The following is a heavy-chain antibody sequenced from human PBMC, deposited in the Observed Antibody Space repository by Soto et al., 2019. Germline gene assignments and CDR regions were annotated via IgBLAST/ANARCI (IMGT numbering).Heavy chain of an antibody. CDR2: INPQTGGT. CDR1: GYTFTGYY. J-gene: IGHJ6*02. D-gene: IGHD2-2*01. CDR3: ARERYQVISDGMDV. V-gene: IGHV1-2*02. Sequence: ASVKVSCKASGYTFTGYYIHWVREAPGQGVEWMGWINPQTGGTSYAQKFQGRVTLSRDTSINTAYLELSRLRFDDAAVYFCARERYQVISDGMDVWGQGTTVTVSS.